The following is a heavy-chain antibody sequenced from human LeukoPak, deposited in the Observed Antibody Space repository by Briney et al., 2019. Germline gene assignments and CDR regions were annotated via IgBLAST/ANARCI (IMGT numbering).Heavy chain of an antibody. Sequence: QPGGSLRLSCAASGFTFSSYAMSWVRQAPGKGLEWVSAISGSGGSTYYADSVKGRFTISRDNSENTLYLQMNSLRAEDTAVYYCAKLTGGYCSSTSCYTFDYWGQGTLVTVSS. V-gene: IGHV3-23*01. J-gene: IGHJ4*02. CDR3: AKLTGGYCSSTSCYTFDY. CDR2: ISGSGGST. D-gene: IGHD2-2*02. CDR1: GFTFSSYA.